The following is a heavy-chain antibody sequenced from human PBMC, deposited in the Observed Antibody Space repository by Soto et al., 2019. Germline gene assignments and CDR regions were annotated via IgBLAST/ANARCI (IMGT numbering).Heavy chain of an antibody. CDR1: GFNFGAFG. V-gene: IGHV3-21*01. J-gene: IGHJ5*02. CDR2: ITLSSSYI. Sequence: LRLSCGASGFNFGAFGMNWVRQAPGKGLEWVSSITLSSSYIYYADSVKGRFTVSRDNAKNSLYLDMKSLTVDDTAVYYCARDMKSVRFWGTNGFDPWGQGTLVTVSS. D-gene: IGHD3-16*01. CDR3: ARDMKSVRFWGTNGFDP.